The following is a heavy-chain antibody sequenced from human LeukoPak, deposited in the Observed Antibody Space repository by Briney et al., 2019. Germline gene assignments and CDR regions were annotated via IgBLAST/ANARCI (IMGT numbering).Heavy chain of an antibody. CDR3: SRGSGISFGGIDY. CDR2: IHPKSGDT. CDR1: GYTFTGYY. V-gene: IGHV1-2*02. Sequence: ASVKVSCKASGYTFTGYYLHWVRQAPGQGLEWMGWIHPKSGDTHYAQKFLGGVTLTRDTSTTIVYMELKWLTSDDTAVYYCSRGSGISFGGIDYWGQGTLVTVSS. D-gene: IGHD3-16*01. J-gene: IGHJ4*02.